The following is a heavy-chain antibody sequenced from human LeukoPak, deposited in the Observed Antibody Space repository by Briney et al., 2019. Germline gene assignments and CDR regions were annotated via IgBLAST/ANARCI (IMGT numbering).Heavy chain of an antibody. CDR3: AKVLNSSGPIDY. Sequence: KLQGRVTMTTDTSTSTAYMELRSLRSDDTAVYYCAKVLNSSGPIDYWGQGTLVTVSS. V-gene: IGHV1-18*01. D-gene: IGHD6-19*01. J-gene: IGHJ4*02.